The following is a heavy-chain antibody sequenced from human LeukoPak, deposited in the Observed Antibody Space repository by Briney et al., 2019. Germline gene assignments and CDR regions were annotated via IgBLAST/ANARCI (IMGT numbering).Heavy chain of an antibody. V-gene: IGHV4-39*01. J-gene: IGHJ4*02. CDR3: AITYYYDSSGYYPWAIDY. D-gene: IGHD3-22*01. CDR2: IYYSGST. CDR1: GGSISSSSYY. Sequence: SETLSLTCTVSGGSISSSSYYWGWIRQPPGKGLEWIGSIYYSGSTYYNPSLKSRVTISVDTSKNQFSLKLSSVTAADTAVYYCAITYYYDSSGYYPWAIDYWGQGTLVTVSS.